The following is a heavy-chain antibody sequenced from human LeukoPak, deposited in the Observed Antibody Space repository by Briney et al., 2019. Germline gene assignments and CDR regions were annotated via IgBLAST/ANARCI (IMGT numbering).Heavy chain of an antibody. J-gene: IGHJ5*02. CDR1: GFTFSSYS. CDR2: ISSSSSYI. V-gene: IGHV3-21*01. CDR3: ARSPGYDFWSGNPGDWFDP. Sequence: PGGSLRLSCAASGFTFSSYSMNWVRQAPGKGLEWVSSISSSSSYIYYADSVKGRFTISRDNAKNSLYLQMNSLRAEDTAVYYCARSPGYDFWSGNPGDWFDPWGQGTLVTVSS. D-gene: IGHD3-3*01.